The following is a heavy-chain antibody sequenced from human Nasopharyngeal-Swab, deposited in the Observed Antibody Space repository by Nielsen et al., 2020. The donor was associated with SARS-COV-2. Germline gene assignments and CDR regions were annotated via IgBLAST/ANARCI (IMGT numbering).Heavy chain of an antibody. J-gene: IGHJ4*02. Sequence: GESLKISCAASGFTFSDYYMSWIRQAPGKGLVWVSRINSDGSSTSYADSVKGRFTISRDNAKNTLYLQMNSLRAEDTAVYYCARHDYGENYWGQGTLVTVSS. V-gene: IGHV3-74*01. CDR3: ARHDYGENY. CDR1: GFTFSDYY. D-gene: IGHD4-17*01. CDR2: INSDGSST.